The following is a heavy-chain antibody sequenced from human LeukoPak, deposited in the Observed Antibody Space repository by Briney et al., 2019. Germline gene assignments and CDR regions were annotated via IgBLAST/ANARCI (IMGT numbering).Heavy chain of an antibody. CDR2: IYYSGST. Sequence: PSETLSLTCTVSGGSISSSSYYWGWIRQPPEKGLEWIGSIYYSGSTYYNPSLKSRVTISVDTSKNQFSLKLSSVTAADTAVYYCARRITIFGVVSWFDPWGQGTLVTVSS. CDR1: GGSISSSSYY. J-gene: IGHJ5*02. CDR3: ARRITIFGVVSWFDP. V-gene: IGHV4-39*01. D-gene: IGHD3-3*01.